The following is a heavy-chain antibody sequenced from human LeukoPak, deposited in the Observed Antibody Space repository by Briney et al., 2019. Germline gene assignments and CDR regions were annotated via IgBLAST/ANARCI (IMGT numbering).Heavy chain of an antibody. Sequence: PSETLSLNCTVAGGSISSHYWSWIRQPPGKGLEWIGYIYYSGSTNYNPSLKSRVTISVDTSKNQFSLKLSSVTAADTAVYYCARDLSYGSGSRTGGIDYWGQGTLVTVSS. V-gene: IGHV4-59*11. J-gene: IGHJ4*02. CDR2: IYYSGST. CDR3: ARDLSYGSGSRTGGIDY. CDR1: GGSISSHY. D-gene: IGHD3-10*01.